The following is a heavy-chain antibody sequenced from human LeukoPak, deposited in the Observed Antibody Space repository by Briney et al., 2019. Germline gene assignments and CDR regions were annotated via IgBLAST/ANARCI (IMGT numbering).Heavy chain of an antibody. CDR2: IYYSGST. Sequence: SETLSLTCTVSDNSISRYYWSWIRQPPGKGLEWIGYIYYSGSTNYYPSLKSRVTISVDTSKNQFSLKLSSVTAADTAVYYCARHAYGSYWYLDLWGRGTLVTVSS. D-gene: IGHD3-16*01. CDR3: ARHAYGSYWYLDL. CDR1: DNSISRYY. V-gene: IGHV4-59*08. J-gene: IGHJ2*01.